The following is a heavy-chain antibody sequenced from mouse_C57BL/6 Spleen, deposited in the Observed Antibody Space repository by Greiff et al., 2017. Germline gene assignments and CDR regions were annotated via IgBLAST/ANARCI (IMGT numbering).Heavy chain of an antibody. CDR2: ISYDGSN. J-gene: IGHJ3*01. CDR3: ARERYDYDGGAWFAY. Sequence: VQLQQSGPGLVKPSQSLSLTCSVTGYSITSGYYWNWIRQFPGNKLEWMGYISYDGSNNYNPSFKNRIAITRDTSKNQFFLKLNSVTTEDTATYYCARERYDYDGGAWFAYWGQGTLVTVSA. CDR1: GYSITSGYY. D-gene: IGHD2-4*01. V-gene: IGHV3-6*01.